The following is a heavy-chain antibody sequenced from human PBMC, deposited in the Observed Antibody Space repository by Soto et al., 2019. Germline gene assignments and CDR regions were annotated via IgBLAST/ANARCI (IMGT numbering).Heavy chain of an antibody. Sequence: PSETLSLTCTVSGGSISSGGYYWSWIRQHPGKGLEWIGYIYYSGSTYYNPSLKSRVTISVDTSKNQFPLKLSSVTAADTAVYYCARAPREGRYYYYGMDVWGQGTTVTVSS. D-gene: IGHD1-26*01. J-gene: IGHJ6*02. CDR2: IYYSGST. V-gene: IGHV4-31*03. CDR1: GGSISSGGYY. CDR3: ARAPREGRYYYYGMDV.